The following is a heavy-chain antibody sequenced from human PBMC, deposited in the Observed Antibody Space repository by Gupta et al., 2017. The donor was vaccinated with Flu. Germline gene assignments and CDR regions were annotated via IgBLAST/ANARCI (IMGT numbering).Heavy chain of an antibody. Sequence: MGGIIPILGTAKYAQKFQDRITITADKSTSTAYMELSSLRSEDTAVYYCARCYYGSGSYYRIYYYYYMDVWGKGTTVTVSS. CDR3: ARCYYGSGSYYRIYYYYYMDV. V-gene: IGHV1-69*06. D-gene: IGHD3-10*01. CDR2: IIPILGTA. J-gene: IGHJ6*03.